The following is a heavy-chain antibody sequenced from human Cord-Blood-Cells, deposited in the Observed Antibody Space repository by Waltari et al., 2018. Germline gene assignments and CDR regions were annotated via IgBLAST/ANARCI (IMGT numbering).Heavy chain of an antibody. CDR3: ARVPPDYGGNSYYFDY. CDR2: IYSGGST. Sequence: EVQLVESGGGLIQPGGSLRLSCAASGFTVSSNYMSWVRQVPGKGLEWVAVIYSGGSTYYADYVKCRFTISRDNSKNTLYLQMNSLRAEDTAVYYCARVPPDYGGNSYYFDYWGQGTLVTVSS. D-gene: IGHD4-17*01. CDR1: GFTVSSNY. V-gene: IGHV3-53*01. J-gene: IGHJ4*02.